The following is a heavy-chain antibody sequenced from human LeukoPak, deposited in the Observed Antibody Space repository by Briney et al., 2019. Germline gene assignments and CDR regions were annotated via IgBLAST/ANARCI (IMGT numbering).Heavy chain of an antibody. Sequence: PGGSLRLSCAASGFTFSSYNMNWVRQAPGKGLAWVSSISSSGTYIYYADSVKGRFTISRDNAKSSLYLQMNSLRAEDTAVYYCASGSMATMSLNYWGQGTLVTVSS. CDR1: GFTFSSYN. CDR2: ISSSGTYI. D-gene: IGHD5-24*01. J-gene: IGHJ4*02. CDR3: ASGSMATMSLNY. V-gene: IGHV3-21*01.